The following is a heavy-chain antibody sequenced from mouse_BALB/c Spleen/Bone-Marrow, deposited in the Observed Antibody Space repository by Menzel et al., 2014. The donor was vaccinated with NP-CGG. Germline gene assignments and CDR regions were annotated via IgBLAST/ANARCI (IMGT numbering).Heavy chain of an antibody. D-gene: IGHD2-1*01. Sequence: LVESGAELVKPGASVKLSCKTSGFTFSSTYLSWLRQKPGQSLEWIAWIYARTGGTNYNPEFTGKAQLTVDTSSSTAFMQFSSLTNEDSAIYYCARHYGNYAAMDYWGQGTSVTVSS. CDR3: ARHYGNYAAMDY. CDR2: IYARTGGT. J-gene: IGHJ4*01. CDR1: GFTFSSTY. V-gene: IGHV1-84*02.